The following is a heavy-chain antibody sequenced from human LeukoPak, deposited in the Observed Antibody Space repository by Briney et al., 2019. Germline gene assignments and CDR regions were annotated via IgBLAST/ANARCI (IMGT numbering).Heavy chain of an antibody. CDR1: GYTFTSYG. V-gene: IGHV1-18*01. D-gene: IGHD6-19*01. Sequence: ASVKVSCKASGYTFTSYGISWVRQAPGQGLEWMGWISAYNGNTNYAQKLQGRVTMTTDTSTSTAYMELRSLRSDDTAVYYCARVGGVTGIVAVAGIYYFDYWGQGTLVTVSS. CDR2: ISAYNGNT. CDR3: ARVGGVTGIVAVAGIYYFDY. J-gene: IGHJ4*02.